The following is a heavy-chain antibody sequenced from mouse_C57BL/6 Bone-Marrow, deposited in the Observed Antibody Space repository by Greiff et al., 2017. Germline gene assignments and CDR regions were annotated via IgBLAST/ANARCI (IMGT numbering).Heavy chain of an antibody. CDR3: ARDRFDGSRDY. V-gene: IGHV1-63*01. CDR1: GYTFTNYW. Sequence: VQLQQSGAELVRPGTSVKKSCKASGYTFTNYWIGWAKQRPGHGLEWIGDIYPGGGYTNYNEKFKGKATLTADKSSSTAYMQFSSLTSEDSAIYYCARDRFDGSRDYWGQGTLVTVSA. CDR2: IYPGGGYT. J-gene: IGHJ3*01. D-gene: IGHD1-1*01.